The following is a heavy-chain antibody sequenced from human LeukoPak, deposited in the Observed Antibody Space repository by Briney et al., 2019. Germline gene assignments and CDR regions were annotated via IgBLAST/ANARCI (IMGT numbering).Heavy chain of an antibody. CDR1: GFTFSTFA. CDR2: IFPSGGEI. V-gene: IGHV3-23*01. CDR3: ARDVSTPQDY. J-gene: IGHJ4*02. D-gene: IGHD2/OR15-2a*01. Sequence: GGSLRLSCAASGFTFSTFAMIWVRQPPGKGLEWVSSIFPSGGEIHYADSVRGRFTISRDNSKSTLSLQMNSLRAEDTAVYYCARDVSTPQDYWGQGTLVTVSS.